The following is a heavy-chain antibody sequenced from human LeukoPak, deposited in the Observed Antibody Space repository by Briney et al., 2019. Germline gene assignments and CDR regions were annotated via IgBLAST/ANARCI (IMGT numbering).Heavy chain of an antibody. CDR1: GGSISSGSYY. CDR2: IYTSGST. CDR3: ASSRAHPSRGSSWYNRATEYFDY. D-gene: IGHD6-13*01. J-gene: IGHJ4*02. Sequence: PSETLSLTCTVSGGSISSGSYYWSWIRQPAGKGLEWIGRIYTSGSTNYNPSLKSRVTISVDTSKNQFSLKLSSVTAADTAVYYCASSRAHPSRGSSWYNRATEYFDYWGQGTLVTVSS. V-gene: IGHV4-61*02.